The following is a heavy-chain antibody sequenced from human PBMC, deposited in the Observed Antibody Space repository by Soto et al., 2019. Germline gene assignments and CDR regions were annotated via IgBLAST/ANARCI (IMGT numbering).Heavy chain of an antibody. CDR2: ISVYNGNT. J-gene: IGHJ6*02. CDR1: GYTLTTYG. D-gene: IGHD1-26*01. V-gene: IGHV1-18*01. Sequence: QVPLVQSGAEVKNPGASVKVSCKASGYTLTTYGISWVRQAPGQGLEWMGWISVYNGNTNYAQKVQGRVTMTTDTSTSTAYMELRSLKSYDTAVYYCARVIGAKELHGMDVWGQGTTVTVSS. CDR3: ARVIGAKELHGMDV.